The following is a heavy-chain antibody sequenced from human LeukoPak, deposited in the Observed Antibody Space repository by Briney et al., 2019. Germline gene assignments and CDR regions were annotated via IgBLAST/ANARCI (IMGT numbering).Heavy chain of an antibody. V-gene: IGHV3-30*18. D-gene: IGHD5-18*01. J-gene: IGHJ3*02. CDR1: GFTFSSYG. CDR2: ISYDGSNK. Sequence: GGSLRLSCAASGFTFSSYGMHWVRQAPGKGLEWVAVISYDGSNKYYADSVKGRFTISRDNSKNTLYLQMNSLRAEDTAVYYCAKSLVRIHLWNAFDIWGQGTMVTVSS. CDR3: AKSLVRIHLWNAFDI.